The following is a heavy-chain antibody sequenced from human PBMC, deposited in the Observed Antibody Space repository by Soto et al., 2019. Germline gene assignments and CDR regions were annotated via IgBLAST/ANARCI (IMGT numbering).Heavy chain of an antibody. CDR3: ARSSGAVVPAAMMNPWDYYGMDV. CDR1: GGSISSYY. CDR2: IYYSGST. V-gene: IGHV4-59*08. D-gene: IGHD2-2*01. J-gene: IGHJ6*02. Sequence: SETLSLTCTVSGGSISSYYWSWIRQPPGKGLEWIGYIYYSGSTNYNPSLKSRVTISVDTSKNQFSLKLSSVTAADTAVYYCARSSGAVVPAAMMNPWDYYGMDVWGQGTTVIVSS.